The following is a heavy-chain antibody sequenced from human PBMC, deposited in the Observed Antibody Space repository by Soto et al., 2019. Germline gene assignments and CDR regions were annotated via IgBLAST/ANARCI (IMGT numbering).Heavy chain of an antibody. D-gene: IGHD3-22*01. CDR2: IKSKADGGTT. CDR3: LLNYYDTSGSYPYYFDY. J-gene: IGHJ4*02. CDR1: GCTCRNAG. V-gene: IGHV3-15*01. Sequence: GGPHSLSWAAAGCTCRNAGMSWVRPTPGRGLEWVGRIKSKADGGTTDYAAPVQGRFSISRDDSKNTLYLQMNSLKTEDTAVYYCLLNYYDTSGSYPYYFDYWGQGTLVTVS.